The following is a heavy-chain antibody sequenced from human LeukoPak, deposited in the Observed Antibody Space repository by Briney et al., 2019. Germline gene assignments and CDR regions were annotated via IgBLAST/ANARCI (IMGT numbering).Heavy chain of an antibody. Sequence: SQTLSLTCAISGDSVSSNSAAWNWIRQSPSRGLEWLGRTYYRSKWYNDYAVSVKGRITINPDTSKNQFSLKLSSVTAADTAVYYCARGSGITMVRGPMRYWGQGTLVTVSS. D-gene: IGHD3-10*01. CDR3: ARGSGITMVRGPMRY. CDR2: TYYRSKWYN. V-gene: IGHV6-1*01. CDR1: GDSVSSNSAA. J-gene: IGHJ4*02.